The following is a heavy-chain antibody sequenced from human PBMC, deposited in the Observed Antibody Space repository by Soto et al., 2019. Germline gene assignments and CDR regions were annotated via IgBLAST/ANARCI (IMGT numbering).Heavy chain of an antibody. CDR1: GFTFSSYA. D-gene: IGHD2-15*01. CDR3: ARDGGVAATLANYFDY. Sequence: PGGSLRLSCAASGFTFSSYAMSWVRQAPGKGLEWVSSMSRSSRYIYYADSVKGRFTISRDNARNSVYLQMNSLRAEDTAVYYCARDGGVAATLANYFDYWGQGTLVTVSS. J-gene: IGHJ4*02. V-gene: IGHV3-21*01. CDR2: MSRSSRYI.